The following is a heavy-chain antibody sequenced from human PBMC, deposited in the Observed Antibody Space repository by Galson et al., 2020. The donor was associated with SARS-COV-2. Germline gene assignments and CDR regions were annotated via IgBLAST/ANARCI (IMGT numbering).Heavy chain of an antibody. D-gene: IGHD3-22*01. CDR3: AREIRPGYYYESSDYSVRGDHDAFDI. J-gene: IGHJ3*02. CDR1: GGSISGQY. Sequence: SETLSLTCTVSGGSISGQYWSWIRQPPGKGLEWIGYIYYSGSTNYNPSLKSRVTISVDTSKNQFSLKLSSVTAADTAVYYCAREIRPGYYYESSDYSVRGDHDAFDIWGQGTMVTVSS. CDR2: IYYSGST. V-gene: IGHV4-59*11.